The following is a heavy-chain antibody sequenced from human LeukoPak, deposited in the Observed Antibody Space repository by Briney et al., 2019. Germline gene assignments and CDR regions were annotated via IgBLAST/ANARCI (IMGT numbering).Heavy chain of an antibody. J-gene: IGHJ2*01. D-gene: IGHD3-10*01. Sequence: SQTLSLTCAISGDSVSSNSAAWSWIRQSPSRGLEWLGRTYYRSKWNNNYAISVKSRITINPDTSKDQFSLQLNSVTPEDTGVYYCARARGYFDLWGRGTLVTVSS. V-gene: IGHV6-1*01. CDR1: GDSVSSNSAA. CDR3: ARARGYFDL. CDR2: TYYRSKWNN.